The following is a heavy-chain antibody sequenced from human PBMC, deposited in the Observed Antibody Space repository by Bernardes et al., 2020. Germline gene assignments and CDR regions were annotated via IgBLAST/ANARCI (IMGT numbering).Heavy chain of an antibody. Sequence: SEPLSLTCTVSGGSISSYYWSWIRQPPGKGLEWIGYIYKSGSTNYNPSLKSRVTISLDTSKNQFSLKVSSVTAADTAVYYCAREDGYNSLFINYWGQGTLVTVSS. J-gene: IGHJ4*02. CDR2: IYKSGST. CDR1: GGSISSYY. D-gene: IGHD5-12*01. CDR3: AREDGYNSLFINY. V-gene: IGHV4-59*01.